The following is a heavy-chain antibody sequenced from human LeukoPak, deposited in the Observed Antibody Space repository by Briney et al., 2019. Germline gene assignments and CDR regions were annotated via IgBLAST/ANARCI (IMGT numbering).Heavy chain of an antibody. Sequence: SETLSLTCSVSGGSISSYYLSWIRQPAGKGLEWIGRIYSRVTTYNPSLKSRVTMSADTSRNHVSLTLNSVTAADTAVYYCARDSGTTREVKFDPWGQGTLDTVSS. CDR1: GGSISSYY. D-gene: IGHD3-10*01. CDR2: IYSRVT. J-gene: IGHJ5*02. V-gene: IGHV4-4*07. CDR3: ARDSGTTREVKFDP.